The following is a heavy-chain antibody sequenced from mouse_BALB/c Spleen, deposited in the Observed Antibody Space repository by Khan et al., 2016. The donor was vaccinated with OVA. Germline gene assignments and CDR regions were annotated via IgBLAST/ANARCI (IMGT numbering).Heavy chain of an antibody. D-gene: IGHD1-1*01. Sequence: QVRLQQSGAELAKPGASVKMSCKASGYTFINYWILWVKQRPGQGLAWIGYINPSTAYTEYNQNFKDKATLTADKSSRTAYMQLSSLTSEDSAVYYCARRGLRWDFDYWGQGTTLTVSS. V-gene: IGHV1-7*01. CDR1: GYTFINYW. J-gene: IGHJ2*01. CDR2: INPSTAYT. CDR3: ARRGLRWDFDY.